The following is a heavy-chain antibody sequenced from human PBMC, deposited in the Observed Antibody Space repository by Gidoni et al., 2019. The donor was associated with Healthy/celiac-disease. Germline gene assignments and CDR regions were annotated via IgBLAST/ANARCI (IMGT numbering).Heavy chain of an antibody. Sequence: QVQLVQSGAEVKKPGASVKVSCKASGYTFTSYYMHWVRQATGQGLEWMGIINPSGGSTSYAQKFQGRVTMTRDTSTSTVYMELSSLRAEDTAVYYCARDIGDSSGYDAFDIWGQGTMVTVSS. J-gene: IGHJ3*02. CDR2: INPSGGST. CDR1: GYTFTSYY. CDR3: ARDIGDSSGYDAFDI. D-gene: IGHD3-22*01. V-gene: IGHV1-46*01.